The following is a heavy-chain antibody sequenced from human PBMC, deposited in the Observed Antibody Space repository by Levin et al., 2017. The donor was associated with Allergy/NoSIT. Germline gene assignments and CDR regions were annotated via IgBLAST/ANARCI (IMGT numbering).Heavy chain of an antibody. V-gene: IGHV3-33*01. CDR2: IWYDGSNK. CDR3: ARDRGGVATISRHFDY. Sequence: GGSLRLSCAASGFTFSSYGMHWVRQAPGKGLEWVAVIWYDGSNKYYADSVKGRFTISRDNSKNTLYLQMNSLRAEDTAVYYCARDRGGVATISRHFDYWGQGTLVTVSS. D-gene: IGHD5-12*01. J-gene: IGHJ4*02. CDR1: GFTFSSYG.